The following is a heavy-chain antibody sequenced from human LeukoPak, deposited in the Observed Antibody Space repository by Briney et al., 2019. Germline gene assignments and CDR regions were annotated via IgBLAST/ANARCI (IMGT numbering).Heavy chain of an antibody. J-gene: IGHJ6*02. Sequence: SETLSLTCSVSGGSISSYYWGWIRQSPGKGLEWIGYIYYSGSTNYNPSLKSRVTISVDTSKNQFSLKLSSVTAADTAVYYCAREDHYDILTGYFWGQGTTVTVSS. CDR1: GGSISSYY. CDR2: IYYSGST. CDR3: AREDHYDILTGYF. D-gene: IGHD3-9*01. V-gene: IGHV4-59*12.